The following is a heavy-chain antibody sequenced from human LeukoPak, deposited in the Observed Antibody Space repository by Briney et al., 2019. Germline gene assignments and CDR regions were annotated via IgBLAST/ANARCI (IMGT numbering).Heavy chain of an antibody. Sequence: GGSLRLSCAAFGFIVSSSYMTWVRQAPGEGLEWVSVIYSGGSTYYADSVKGRFTISRDSSKNTLYLQMNSLRAEDTAVYYCARGRVGATTCFDYWGQGTLVTVSS. D-gene: IGHD1-26*01. CDR2: IYSGGST. V-gene: IGHV3-66*02. CDR3: ARGRVGATTCFDY. J-gene: IGHJ4*02. CDR1: GFIVSSSY.